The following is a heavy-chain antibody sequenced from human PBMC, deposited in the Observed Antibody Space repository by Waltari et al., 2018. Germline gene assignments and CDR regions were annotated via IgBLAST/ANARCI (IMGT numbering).Heavy chain of an antibody. D-gene: IGHD3-10*01. V-gene: IGHV1-2*06. CDR1: GYTFTGYY. Sequence: QVQLVQSGAEGKKPGASVKDSCTASGYTFTGYYMNWMRQAPGHGLEWMGRINPNSGGTNYAQKFQGRFTMTRDTSISTAYMELSRLRSDDTAVYYCARSFTMVRGVLDYWGQGTLVTVSS. J-gene: IGHJ4*02. CDR2: INPNSGGT. CDR3: ARSFTMVRGVLDY.